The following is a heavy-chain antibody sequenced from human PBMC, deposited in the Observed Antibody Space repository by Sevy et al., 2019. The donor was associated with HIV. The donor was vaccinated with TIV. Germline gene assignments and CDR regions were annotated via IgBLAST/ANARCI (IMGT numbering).Heavy chain of an antibody. Sequence: SETLSLTCTVSGGSISSSRYYWGWIRQPPGKGLEWIGSFYYSGSTYYNPSLRSRVTISVDTSKNQFSLKLTSVTAADTAVYYCAAPPFFYDFASNWFDPWGQGTLVTVSS. CDR3: AAPPFFYDFASNWFDP. J-gene: IGHJ5*02. CDR2: FYYSGST. D-gene: IGHD3-3*01. CDR1: GGSISSSRYY. V-gene: IGHV4-39*01.